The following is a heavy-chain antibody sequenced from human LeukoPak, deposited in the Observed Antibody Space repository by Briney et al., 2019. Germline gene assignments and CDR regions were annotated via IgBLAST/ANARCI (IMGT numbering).Heavy chain of an antibody. V-gene: IGHV1-46*03. J-gene: IGHJ4*02. CDR3: ARATMIVVAPDY. Sequence: ASVKVSCKASGYTFTSYYMHWVRQAPGQGLEWMGIINPSGGSTSYAQKFHGRVTMTRDTSTSTVYMELSSLRSEDTAVYYCARATMIVVAPDYWGQGTLVTVSS. D-gene: IGHD3-22*01. CDR1: GYTFTSYY. CDR2: INPSGGST.